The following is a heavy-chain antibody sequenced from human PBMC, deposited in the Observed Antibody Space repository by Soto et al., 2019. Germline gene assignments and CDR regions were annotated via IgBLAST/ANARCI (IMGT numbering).Heavy chain of an antibody. J-gene: IGHJ5*02. D-gene: IGHD6-19*01. V-gene: IGHV1-3*01. CDR2: INPGNGNT. CDR3: ARDSFYPGSGWYEAYNWFDP. Sequence: ASVKVSCKASGYTFTGYGMNWVRQAPGRGLEWMGWINPGNGNTKYSQKFQGRVTITADKSTSTAYMELSSLRSEDTAVYYCARDSFYPGSGWYEAYNWFDPWGQGTLVTVSS. CDR1: GYTFTGYG.